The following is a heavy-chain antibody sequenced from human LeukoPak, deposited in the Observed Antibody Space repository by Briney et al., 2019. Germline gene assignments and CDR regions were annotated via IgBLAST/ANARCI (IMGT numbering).Heavy chain of an antibody. Sequence: GSLRLSCAASGFTFSSYWMSWVGQAPGKGVEGVANIKQEGSEKYYVDSVKGGFTISRDNAKNSLYLQMNSLRAEDTAVYYCARAWRGIRDYWGQGTLVTVSS. CDR1: GFTFSSYW. CDR3: ARAWRGIRDY. J-gene: IGHJ4*02. V-gene: IGHV3-7*04. CDR2: IKQEGSEK. D-gene: IGHD3-16*01.